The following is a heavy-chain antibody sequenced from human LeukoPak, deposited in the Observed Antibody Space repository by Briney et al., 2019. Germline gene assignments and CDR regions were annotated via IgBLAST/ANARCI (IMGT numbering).Heavy chain of an antibody. Sequence: ASVKVSCKASGYTFTGYYMHWVRQAPGQGLELMGWINPNSGGTNYAQKLQGRVTMTTDTSTSTAYMELRSLRSDDTAVYYCARDYSSSWPPYYYYYYMDVWGKGTTVTISS. CDR3: ARDYSSSWPPYYYYYYMDV. CDR2: INPNSGGT. CDR1: GYTFTGYY. D-gene: IGHD6-13*01. J-gene: IGHJ6*03. V-gene: IGHV1-2*02.